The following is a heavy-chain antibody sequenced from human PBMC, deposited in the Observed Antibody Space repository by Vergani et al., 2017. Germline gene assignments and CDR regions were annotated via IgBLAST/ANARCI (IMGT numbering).Heavy chain of an antibody. J-gene: IGHJ4*02. V-gene: IGHV3-21*04. CDR1: GFTVSSNY. CDR2: ISSSSSYI. CDR3: ARAPPQYTAMVHY. Sequence: EVQLVETGGGLIQPGGSLRLSCAASGFTVSSNYMSWVRQAPGKGLEWVSSISSSSSYIYYADSVKGRFTISRDNAKNSLYLQMNSLRAEDTAVYYCARAPPQYTAMVHYWGQGTLVTVSS. D-gene: IGHD5-18*01.